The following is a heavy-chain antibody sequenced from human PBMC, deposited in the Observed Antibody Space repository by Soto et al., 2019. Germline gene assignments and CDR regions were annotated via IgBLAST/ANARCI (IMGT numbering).Heavy chain of an antibody. CDR2: ISGSSDST. V-gene: IGHV3-23*01. CDR3: ARRGSGSYYDY. Sequence: EVQLLESGGGLVQPGGSLRFSCAASGFTFSSYAMNWVRQAPGKGLEWVSVISGSSDSTYYADSVKGRLTISRDNSKNTLYLQMNSLRAEDTAIYYCARRGSGSYYDYWGQATLVTVSS. CDR1: GFTFSSYA. D-gene: IGHD1-26*01. J-gene: IGHJ4*02.